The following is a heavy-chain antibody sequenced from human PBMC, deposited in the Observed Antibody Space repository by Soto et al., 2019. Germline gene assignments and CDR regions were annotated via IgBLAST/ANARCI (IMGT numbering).Heavy chain of an antibody. CDR2: IQSGGAT. CDR1: GFTVSRYD. Sequence: QLVESGGGLFQAGGSTRLSCLVSGFTVSRYDMAWVRQAPGKGLDWASIIQSGGATYYQDSAQGRFSISRDNSKNTVYLQMSSLRVEDTGVYSCVRLLNDSGVVDFWGQGSLITVS. CDR3: VRLLNDSGVVDF. D-gene: IGHD3-10*01. J-gene: IGHJ4*02. V-gene: IGHV3-53*01.